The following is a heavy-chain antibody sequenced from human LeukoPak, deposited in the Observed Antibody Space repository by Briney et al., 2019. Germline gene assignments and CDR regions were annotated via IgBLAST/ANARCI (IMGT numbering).Heavy chain of an antibody. V-gene: IGHV1-18*01. Sequence: ASVKVSCKASGYTFSSYGISWVRQAPGQGLEWMGWIAIYNGKTKYAEKVQGRVTMTTDTSTTTAYMELRTLRSDDTAVYYCARDMVGLAADGNWFDPWGQGTLVTVSS. CDR1: GYTFSSYG. CDR3: ARDMVGLAADGNWFDP. J-gene: IGHJ5*02. CDR2: IAIYNGKT. D-gene: IGHD6-13*01.